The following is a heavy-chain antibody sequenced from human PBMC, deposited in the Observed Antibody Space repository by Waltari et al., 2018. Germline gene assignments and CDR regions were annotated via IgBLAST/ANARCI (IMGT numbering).Heavy chain of an antibody. V-gene: IGHV3-48*04. CDR1: GFTFSSYS. CDR3: ARRRSAYYFDY. Sequence: VQLVESGGGLVQPGGSRRISCAASGFTFSSYSMKWVRQAPGKGLDGVSYISSSSSTIYYADSVKGRFTISRDNAKNSLYLQMNSLRAEDTAVYYCARRRSAYYFDYWGQGTLVTVSS. CDR2: ISSSSSTI. J-gene: IGHJ4*02.